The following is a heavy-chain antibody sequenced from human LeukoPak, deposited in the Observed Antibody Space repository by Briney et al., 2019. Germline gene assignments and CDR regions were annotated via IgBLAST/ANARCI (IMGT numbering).Heavy chain of an antibody. CDR3: ARVLRYCSGGNCYSGGLGYMDV. Sequence: GGSLRLSCAASGFTFSSYNMNWVRQAPGKGLEWVSSISSSSSHIYYADSVKGRVTISRDNAKNSLYLQMNSLRAEDTAVYYCARVLRYCSGGNCYSGGLGYMDVWGKGTTVTISS. J-gene: IGHJ6*03. V-gene: IGHV3-21*04. CDR1: GFTFSSYN. CDR2: ISSSSSHI. D-gene: IGHD2-15*01.